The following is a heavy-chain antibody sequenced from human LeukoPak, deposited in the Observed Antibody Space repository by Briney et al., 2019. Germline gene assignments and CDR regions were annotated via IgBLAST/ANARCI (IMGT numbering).Heavy chain of an antibody. J-gene: IGHJ4*02. D-gene: IGHD3-22*01. CDR2: IYYSGST. CDR1: GGSISSYY. V-gene: IGHV4-59*08. Sequence: SETLSLTCTVSGGSISSYYWSWIRQPPGKRLEWIGYIYYSGSTNYNPSLKSRVTISVDTSKNQFSLKLSSVTAADTAVYYCARYYYDSSGYYFDYWGQGTLVTVSS. CDR3: ARYYYDSSGYYFDY.